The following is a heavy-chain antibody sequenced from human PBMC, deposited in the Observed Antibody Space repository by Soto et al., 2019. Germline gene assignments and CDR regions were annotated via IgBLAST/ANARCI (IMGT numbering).Heavy chain of an antibody. CDR1: GGSVTNINYF. CDR3: ARHEYASSSYDLLDV. V-gene: IGHV4-39*01. CDR2: IYYTGTT. J-gene: IGHJ3*01. D-gene: IGHD3-22*01. Sequence: SETLSLTCSVSGGSVTNINYFWAWIRQSPGKGLEWIANIYYTGTTFYNPSLRGRVSMTIDASKNRFSLNLSSVTASDTALYYCARHEYASSSYDLLDVWGRGTMVTVSS.